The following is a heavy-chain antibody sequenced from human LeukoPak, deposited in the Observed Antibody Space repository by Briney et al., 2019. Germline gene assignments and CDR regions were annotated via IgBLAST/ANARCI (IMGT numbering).Heavy chain of an antibody. CDR3: ATDSRYSYGYHLYYYYYGMDV. J-gene: IGHJ6*02. D-gene: IGHD5-18*01. CDR1: GYTITNYH. V-gene: IGHV1-46*01. CDR2: INPRDGST. Sequence: ASVKVSCKASGYTITNYHMHWVRQAPGQGLEWMGIINPRDGSTSYAQKIQGRVTMARDTSTSTVYMELSSLRSEDTAVYYCATDSRYSYGYHLYYYYYGMDVWGQGTTVTVSS.